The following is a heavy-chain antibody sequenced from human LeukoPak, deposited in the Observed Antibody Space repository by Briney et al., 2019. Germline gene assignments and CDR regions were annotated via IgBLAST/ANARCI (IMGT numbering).Heavy chain of an antibody. CDR1: GGSISSGSYY. V-gene: IGHV4-61*02. CDR2: IYTSGST. CDR3: ARGRENSVYYAPFDH. J-gene: IGHJ4*02. D-gene: IGHD5/OR15-5a*01. Sequence: SETLSLTCTVSGGSISSGSYYWSWIRQPAGKGLEWIGRIYTSGSTNYNPSLKSRVTISVDTSKNQFSLKLSSVTAADTAVYYCARGRENSVYYAPFDHWGQGTLVTVSS.